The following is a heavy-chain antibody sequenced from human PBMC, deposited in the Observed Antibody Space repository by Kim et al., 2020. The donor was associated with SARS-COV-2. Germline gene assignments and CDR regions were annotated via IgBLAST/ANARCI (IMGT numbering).Heavy chain of an antibody. Sequence: ASVKVSCKASGYTFTSYGISWVRQAPGQGLEWMGWISAYNGNTNYAQKLQGRVTMTTDTSTSTAYMELRSLRSDDTAVYYCARDHMVRGVIPLYYYGMDVWGQGTTVTVSS. J-gene: IGHJ6*02. V-gene: IGHV1-18*01. CDR3: ARDHMVRGVIPLYYYGMDV. D-gene: IGHD3-10*01. CDR1: GYTFTSYG. CDR2: ISAYNGNT.